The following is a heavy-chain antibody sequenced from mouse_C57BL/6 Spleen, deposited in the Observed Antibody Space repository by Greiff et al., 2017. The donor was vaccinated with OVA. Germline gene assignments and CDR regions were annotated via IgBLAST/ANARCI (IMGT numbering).Heavy chain of an antibody. CDR1: GYTFTSYW. D-gene: IGHD2-4*01. CDR2: IYPGSGST. J-gene: IGHJ1*03. CDR3: ARRDDYDGTDWYFDV. Sequence: QVQLQQSGAELVKPGASVKMSCKASGYTFTSYWITWVKQRPGQGLEWIGDIYPGSGSTNYNEKFKSKATLTVDTSSSTAYMQLSSLTSEDSAVYYCARRDDYDGTDWYFDVWGTGTTVTVSS. V-gene: IGHV1-55*01.